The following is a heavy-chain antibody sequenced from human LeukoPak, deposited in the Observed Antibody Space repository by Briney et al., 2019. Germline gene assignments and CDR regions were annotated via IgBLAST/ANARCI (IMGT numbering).Heavy chain of an antibody. CDR1: GGSISSYY. CDR2: IYTSGST. CDR3: ARGPVHCSGGSCYNNWFDP. Sequence: PSETLSLTCTVSGGSISSYYWSWIRQPAGKGLEWIGRIYTSGSTNYNPSLKSRVTMSVDTSKNQFSLKLSSVTAADTAVYYCARGPVHCSGGSCYNNWFDPWGRGTLVTVSS. D-gene: IGHD2-15*01. J-gene: IGHJ5*02. V-gene: IGHV4-4*07.